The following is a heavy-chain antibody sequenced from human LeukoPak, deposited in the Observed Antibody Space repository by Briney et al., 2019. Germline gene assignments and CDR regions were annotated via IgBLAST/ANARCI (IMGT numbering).Heavy chain of an antibody. V-gene: IGHV1-8*02. CDR2: MNPNSGNT. D-gene: IGHD2-15*01. J-gene: IGHJ4*02. CDR3: ARGRGGNSDY. Sequence: ASVKVSCKASGYTFTSYYMHWVRQAPGQGLEWMGWMNPNSGNTGYAQKFQGRVTMTRNTSISTAYMELSSLRSENTAVYYCARGRGGNSDYWGQGTLVTVSS. CDR1: GYTFTSYY.